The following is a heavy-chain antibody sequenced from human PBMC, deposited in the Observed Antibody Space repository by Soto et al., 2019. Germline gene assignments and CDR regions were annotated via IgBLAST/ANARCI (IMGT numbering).Heavy chain of an antibody. V-gene: IGHV4-31*03. J-gene: IGHJ3*02. CDR3: RVVTLLRAFDI. CDR1: GGSISSGGYF. CDR2: IRYSGDI. Sequence: TLSLPCSVSGGSISSGGYFWSWIRQRPGKGLEWIGNIRYSGDIYYNPSLKSRLTMSLDTSKNQFSLNLNSVTAADSAVYYCRVVTLLRAFDIWGQGTMVS. D-gene: IGHD3-22*01.